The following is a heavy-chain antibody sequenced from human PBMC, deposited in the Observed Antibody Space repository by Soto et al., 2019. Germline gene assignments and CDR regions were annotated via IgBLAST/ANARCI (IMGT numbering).Heavy chain of an antibody. J-gene: IGHJ4*02. Sequence: PGGSLRLSCAASGFTFSSYAISWVRQAPGKGLEWVSAISGSGGSTYYADSVKSRFTISRDNSKNTLYLQMNSLRAEDTAVYYCAKRRLWFGELLYWGQGTLVTVSS. CDR2: ISGSGGST. D-gene: IGHD3-10*01. CDR3: AKRRLWFGELLY. CDR1: GFTFSSYA. V-gene: IGHV3-23*01.